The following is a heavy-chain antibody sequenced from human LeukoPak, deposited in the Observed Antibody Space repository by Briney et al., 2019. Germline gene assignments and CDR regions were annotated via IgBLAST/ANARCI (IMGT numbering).Heavy chain of an antibody. CDR1: GFTFSSYA. CDR3: ASGPRYYYYYMDV. V-gene: IGHV3-30*04. CDR2: ISYDGSNK. J-gene: IGHJ6*03. D-gene: IGHD1-14*01. Sequence: PGGSLRLSCAASGFTFSSYAMHWVRQAPGKGLEWVAVISYDGSNKYYADSVKGRFTISRDNAKNSLYLQMNSLRAEDTALYYCASGPRYYYYYMDVWGKGTTVTVSS.